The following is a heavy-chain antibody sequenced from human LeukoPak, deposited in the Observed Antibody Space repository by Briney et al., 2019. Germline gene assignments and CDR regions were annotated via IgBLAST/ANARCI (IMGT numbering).Heavy chain of an antibody. Sequence: GGSLRLSCAASGFTVRRNSMSWVRQAPGKGLEWVSVIYSGGSTYYADSVNGRFTISRDSSKNTLYLQMNSLRAEDTAVYYCASAREYCISTNCYEYFQHWGQGTLVTVAS. J-gene: IGHJ1*01. CDR3: ASAREYCISTNCYEYFQH. CDR1: GFTVRRNS. D-gene: IGHD2-2*01. V-gene: IGHV3-53*01. CDR2: IYSGGST.